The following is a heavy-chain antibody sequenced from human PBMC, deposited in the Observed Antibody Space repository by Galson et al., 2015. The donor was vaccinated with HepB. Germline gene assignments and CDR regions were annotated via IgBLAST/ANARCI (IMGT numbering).Heavy chain of an antibody. CDR1: GYTFIDYH. J-gene: IGHJ1*01. D-gene: IGHD3-22*01. V-gene: IGHV1-2*02. CDR3: ARDYYDSSGPPAEYFQH. Sequence: SVKVSCKASGYTFIDYHVHWXRQAPXQGLEWMGWINXXXGXTNXXXKXXDKVTMSRETSVNTAYMEVSRLRSDDTAVYYCARDYYDSSGPPAEYFQHWGQGTLVXVSS. CDR2: INXXXGXT.